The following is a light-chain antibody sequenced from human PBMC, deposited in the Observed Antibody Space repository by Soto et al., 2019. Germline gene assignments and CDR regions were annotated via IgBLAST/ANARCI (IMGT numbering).Light chain of an antibody. J-gene: IGKJ1*01. CDR3: QQYASSRT. CDR1: QSLGSSL. Sequence: EIVLTQSPDTLSLSPGERATLSCRASQSLGSSLLAWYQQKPGQAPRLLIYGASSRATGIPDRFSGSGSGTDFTLTIDSLEPEDFAVYYCQQYASSRTFGQGSKVEIK. V-gene: IGKV3-20*01. CDR2: GAS.